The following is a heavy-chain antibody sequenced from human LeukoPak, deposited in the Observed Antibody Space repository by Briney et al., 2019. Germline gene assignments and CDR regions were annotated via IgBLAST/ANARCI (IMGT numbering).Heavy chain of an antibody. D-gene: IGHD3-3*01. CDR1: GGSFSGYY. V-gene: IGHV4-34*01. Sequence: PSETLSLTCAVYGGSFSGYYWSWIRQPPGKGLEWIGEINHSGSTNYNPSLKSRVTISVDTSKNQFSLKLSSVTAADTAVYYCARGGGRWLLYPPHRNWYFDLWGRGTLVTVSS. CDR2: INHSGST. CDR3: ARGGGRWLLYPPHRNWYFDL. J-gene: IGHJ2*01.